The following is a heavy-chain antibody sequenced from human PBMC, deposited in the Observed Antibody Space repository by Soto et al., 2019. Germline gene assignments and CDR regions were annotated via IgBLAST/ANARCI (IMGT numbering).Heavy chain of an antibody. CDR1: VGSISRAGYY. J-gene: IGHJ6*02. Sequence: LPRSDNLPVGSISRAGYYWNHIRKPPGKGLEWIGYIYYSGSTYYNPSLKSRVTISVDTSKNQFSLKLSSVTAADTAVYYCARGRPYDFWSGPKPSYYYYGMDVWGQGTTVTVSS. CDR2: IYYSGST. V-gene: IGHV4-30-4*01. D-gene: IGHD3-3*01. CDR3: ARGRPYDFWSGPKPSYYYYGMDV.